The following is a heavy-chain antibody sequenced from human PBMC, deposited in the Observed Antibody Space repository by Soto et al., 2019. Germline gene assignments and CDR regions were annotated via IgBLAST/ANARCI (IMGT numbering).Heavy chain of an antibody. V-gene: IGHV3-23*01. CDR1: GFTFSSYA. D-gene: IGHD2-15*01. J-gene: IGHJ5*02. Sequence: GGSLRLSCAASGFTFSSYAMSWVRQAPGKGLEWVSAISGSGGSTYYADSVKGRFTISRDNSKNTLYLQMNSLRAEDTAVYYCARELGYCSGGSCSKLVGWFDPWGQGTLVTVSS. CDR2: ISGSGGST. CDR3: ARELGYCSGGSCSKLVGWFDP.